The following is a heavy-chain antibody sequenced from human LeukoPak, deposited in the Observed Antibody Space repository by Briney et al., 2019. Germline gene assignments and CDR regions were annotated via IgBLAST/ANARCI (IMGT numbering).Heavy chain of an antibody. CDR1: GYTFTGYY. J-gene: IGHJ5*02. CDR2: MNPNSGGT. D-gene: IGHD2-15*01. Sequence: ASVKVSCKASGYTFTGYYMHWVRQAPGQGLEWMGWMNPNSGGTNYAQKFQGRVTMTRDTSISTAYMELSRLRSDDTAVYYCARDWSDIVVVVAATGWFDPWGQGTLVTVSS. V-gene: IGHV1-2*02. CDR3: ARDWSDIVVVVAATGWFDP.